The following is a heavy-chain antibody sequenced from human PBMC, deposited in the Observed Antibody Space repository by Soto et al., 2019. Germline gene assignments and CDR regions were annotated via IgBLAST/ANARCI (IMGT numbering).Heavy chain of an antibody. V-gene: IGHV4-39*01. CDR3: ATSTMTSNWFDP. CDR2: FYYFGST. J-gene: IGHJ5*02. D-gene: IGHD3-3*01. Sequence: QLQLQESGPGLVKPSQTLSLTCSVSGDSISSRVYYWGWIRQPPGKGLEWIGNFYYFGSTYYNPSLKSRVTRSVDTSNNQLSLRLRSVTAADTAVYYCATSTMTSNWFDPWGQGTLVTVSS. CDR1: GDSISSRVYY.